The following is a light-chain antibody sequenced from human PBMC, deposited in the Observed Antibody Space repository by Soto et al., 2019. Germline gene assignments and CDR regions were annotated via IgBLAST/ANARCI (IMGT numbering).Light chain of an antibody. J-gene: IGKJ4*01. CDR1: QRVSSY. CDR3: QQRSNWPS. Sequence: EIVLTQSPAPLSLSPGERATLSCRASQRVSSYLAWYQQKPGQAPRLLIYDASNRATGIPARFSGSGSGTDFTLTISSLEPEDFAVYYCQQRSNWPSFGGGTKVEIK. CDR2: DAS. V-gene: IGKV3-11*01.